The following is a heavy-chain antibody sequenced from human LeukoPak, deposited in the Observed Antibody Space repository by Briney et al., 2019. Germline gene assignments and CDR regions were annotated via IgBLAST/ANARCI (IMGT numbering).Heavy chain of an antibody. V-gene: IGHV6-1*01. CDR1: GDSVSSNSAA. J-gene: IGHJ4*02. CDR3: ARGGKGPGSFDY. Sequence: SQTLSLTCAISGDSVSSNSAAWNWIRQSPSRGLEWLGRTYYRSKWYNDYSVSVRSRITINPDTSKNQFPLQLNSVTPEDTAVYYCARGGKGPGSFDYWGQGTLVTVSS. CDR2: TYYRSKWYN.